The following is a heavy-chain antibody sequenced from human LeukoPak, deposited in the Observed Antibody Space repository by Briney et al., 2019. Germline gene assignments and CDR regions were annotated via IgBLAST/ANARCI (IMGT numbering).Heavy chain of an antibody. J-gene: IGHJ4*02. V-gene: IGHV1-46*01. Sequence: ASVKLSCTASGYTFTSYYMHWVRQAPGQGLEWMGMINPSGGSTSYAQKFQGRVTMTRDTSTSTVYMELSSLRSEETAVYYCARGDDIVVVVAALDYWGQGTLVTVSS. CDR1: GYTFTSYY. CDR2: INPSGGST. D-gene: IGHD2-15*01. CDR3: ARGDDIVVVVAALDY.